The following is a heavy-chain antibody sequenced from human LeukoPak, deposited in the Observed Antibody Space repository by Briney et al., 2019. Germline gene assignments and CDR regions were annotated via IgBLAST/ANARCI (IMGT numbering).Heavy chain of an antibody. V-gene: IGHV4-39*01. CDR2: IYYSGNT. CDR3: ARLSYGSGSYYNFYFDY. D-gene: IGHD3-10*01. Sequence: PSETLSLTCTVSGGSISSSSNYWGWSRQPPGKGREWIGRIYYSGNTYYNASLKSLVPISVDASKNQLSVNMSSVTAGDTAVYYCARLSYGSGSYYNFYFDYWGQGTLVTVSA. J-gene: IGHJ4*02. CDR1: GGSISSSSNY.